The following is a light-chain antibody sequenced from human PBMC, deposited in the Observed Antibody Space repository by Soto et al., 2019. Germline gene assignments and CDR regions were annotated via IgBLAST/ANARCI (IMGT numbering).Light chain of an antibody. V-gene: IGKV3D-20*02. J-gene: IGKJ5*01. CDR2: SAS. Sequence: IVLTQSPGTLSLSPGERSTLSGRTSQSINSNYFAWYQQKPGQAPRLLFYSASSRVSGIPDRFTASGSGTDFTLTISRLEPEDFAVYYCQQRSNWRITFGQGTRLEIK. CDR3: QQRSNWRIT. CDR1: QSINSNY.